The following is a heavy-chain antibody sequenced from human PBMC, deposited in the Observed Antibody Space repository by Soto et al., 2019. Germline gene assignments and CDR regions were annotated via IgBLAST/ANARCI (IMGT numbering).Heavy chain of an antibody. J-gene: IGHJ6*03. CDR2: MNPNSGNT. V-gene: IGHV1-8*01. D-gene: IGHD6-13*01. CDR3: ARGGRKAAGLYYYYYYMDV. Sequence: GASVKVSCKASGYTFTSYDINWVRQATGQGLEWIGWMNPNSGNTGYAQKFQGRVTMTRNTSISTAYMELSSLRSEDTAVYYCARGGRKAAGLYYYYYYMDVWGKGTTVTVS. CDR1: GYTFTSYD.